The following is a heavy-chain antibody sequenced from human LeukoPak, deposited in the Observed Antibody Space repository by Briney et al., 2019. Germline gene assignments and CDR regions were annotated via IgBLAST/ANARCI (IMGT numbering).Heavy chain of an antibody. Sequence: GGSLRLSCAASGFTFSSYSMTWVGQAPGKGRDGVSDISSINRTMYYADSVKGRFTISRDKAKTSLYLQMNSMRAEDTAVYYCARDGAQTYYYDSSGPNWFDPWGQGTLVTVSS. D-gene: IGHD3-22*01. CDR2: ISSINRTM. CDR1: GFTFSSYS. J-gene: IGHJ5*02. V-gene: IGHV3-48*01. CDR3: ARDGAQTYYYDSSGPNWFDP.